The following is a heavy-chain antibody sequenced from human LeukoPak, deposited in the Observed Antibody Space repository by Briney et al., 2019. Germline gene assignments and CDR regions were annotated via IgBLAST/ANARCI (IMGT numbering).Heavy chain of an antibody. D-gene: IGHD3-10*01. CDR2: ISSSGSSI. V-gene: IGHV3-48*03. Sequence: GGCLRLSCAASGFTFSSYEMNWVRQAPGKGLEWVSYISSSGSSIYYAESVKGRFTISRDNAKNSLRLQMNSLRAEDTAVYYCAREITMVRGIMGYYYGMDVWGQGTTVTVSS. CDR1: GFTFSSYE. J-gene: IGHJ6*02. CDR3: AREITMVRGIMGYYYGMDV.